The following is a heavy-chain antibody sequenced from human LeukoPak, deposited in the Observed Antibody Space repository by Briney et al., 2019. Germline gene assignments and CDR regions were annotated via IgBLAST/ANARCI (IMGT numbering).Heavy chain of an antibody. Sequence: ASVKVSCKASGYTLTSYGINWMRQAPGQGLEWMGWISTQSGNTNYAQKVQGRLALTTDRSTNTAYMELRSLRSDDTAVYYCARGAYGDKWGQGTMVTVSS. CDR3: ARGAYGDK. CDR1: GYTLTSYG. D-gene: IGHD4-17*01. CDR2: ISTQSGNT. J-gene: IGHJ4*02. V-gene: IGHV1-18*01.